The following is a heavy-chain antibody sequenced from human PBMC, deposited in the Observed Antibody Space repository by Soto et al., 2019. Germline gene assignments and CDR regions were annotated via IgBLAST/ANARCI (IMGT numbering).Heavy chain of an antibody. Sequence: SETLSLTCAVYGGSFSGYYWSWIRQPPGKGLEWIGEINHSGSTNYNPSLKSRVTISVDTSKNQFSLKLSSVTAADTAVYYCARVEQQLVKVVDYWGQGTLVTVS. V-gene: IGHV4-34*01. D-gene: IGHD6-13*01. CDR2: INHSGST. CDR3: ARVEQQLVKVVDY. CDR1: GGSFSGYY. J-gene: IGHJ4*02.